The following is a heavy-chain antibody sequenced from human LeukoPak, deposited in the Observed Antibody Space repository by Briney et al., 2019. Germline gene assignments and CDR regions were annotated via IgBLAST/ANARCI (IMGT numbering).Heavy chain of an antibody. J-gene: IGHJ4*02. CDR3: AKDLARYCSSTSCYS. CDR2: IRYDGSNK. CDR1: GFTFSSYG. D-gene: IGHD2-2*01. Sequence: PGGSLRLSCAASGFTFSSYGMHWVRQAPGKEPEWVAFIRYDGSNKYYADSVKGRFTISRDNSKSTLYMQMNSLRAEDTAVYYCAKDLARYCSSTSCYSWGQGTLVTVSS. V-gene: IGHV3-30*02.